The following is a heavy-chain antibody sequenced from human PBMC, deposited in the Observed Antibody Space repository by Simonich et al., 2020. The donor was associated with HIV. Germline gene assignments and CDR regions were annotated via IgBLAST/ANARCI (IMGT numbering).Heavy chain of an antibody. D-gene: IGHD5-12*01. Sequence: QLQLQESGPGLVKPSETLSLTCTVSGGSISSSSYYWGWIRQPPGKGLERIGSIYYSGSTYNNPSLKSRVTISVDTSKNQFSLKLNSVTAADTAVYYCAREVVATTDYWGQGTLVTVSS. CDR2: IYYSGST. J-gene: IGHJ4*02. CDR1: GGSISSSSYY. CDR3: AREVVATTDY. V-gene: IGHV4-39*02.